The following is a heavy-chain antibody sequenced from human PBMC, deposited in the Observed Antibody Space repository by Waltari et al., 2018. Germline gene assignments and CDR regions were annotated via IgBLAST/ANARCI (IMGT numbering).Heavy chain of an antibody. Sequence: QVQLQESGPGLVKPSETLSLTCTVSGGSISSYYWSWIRQPPGKGLEWIGYIYYSGSTNYNPSLKSRVTISVDTSKNQFSLKLSSVTAAETAVYYCARVIKGYRSGWFDPWGQGTLVTVSS. J-gene: IGHJ5*02. V-gene: IGHV4-59*01. CDR3: ARVIKGYRSGWFDP. CDR1: GGSISSYY. D-gene: IGHD6-19*01. CDR2: IYYSGST.